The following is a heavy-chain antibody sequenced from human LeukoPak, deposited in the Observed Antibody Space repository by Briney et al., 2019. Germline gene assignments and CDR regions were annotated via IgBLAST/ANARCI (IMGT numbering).Heavy chain of an antibody. V-gene: IGHV3-7*03. J-gene: IGHJ6*02. Sequence: QAGGSLRLSCAASGFTFSSYWMIWVRQAPGKGLEWVANIKQDGSEKYYVGSVKGRFTISRDNTKNSLYLQMHSLRAEDTAVYYCVRGMDVWGQGTTLTVSS. CDR3: VRGMDV. CDR2: IKQDGSEK. CDR1: GFTFSSYW. D-gene: IGHD4-17*01.